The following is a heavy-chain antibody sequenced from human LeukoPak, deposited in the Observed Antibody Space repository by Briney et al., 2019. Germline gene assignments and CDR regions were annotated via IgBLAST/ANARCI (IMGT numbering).Heavy chain of an antibody. CDR1: GFTFSSYA. Sequence: PGGSLRLSCAASGFTFSSYAMGWVRQAPGKGLVWVSAISSSGGSKYYADSVKGRFTISRDNSKTTLYLQMNSLRAEDTAVYYCAKAPDSVVVPAANDYWGQGTLVTVSS. CDR2: ISSSGGSK. D-gene: IGHD2-2*01. CDR3: AKAPDSVVVPAANDY. J-gene: IGHJ4*02. V-gene: IGHV3-23*01.